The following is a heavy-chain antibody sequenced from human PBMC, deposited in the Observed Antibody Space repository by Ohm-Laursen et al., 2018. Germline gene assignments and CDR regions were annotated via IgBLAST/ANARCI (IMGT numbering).Heavy chain of an antibody. V-gene: IGHV4-59*01. CDR2: IYYSGGT. J-gene: IGHJ5*02. D-gene: IGHD6-13*01. CDR3: AGDGFIAAAGSPLIGGFDP. Sequence: TLSLTCTVSGGSISSYYWSWIRQPPGKGLEWIGYIYYSGGTNYNPSLKSRVTISVDTSKNQFSLKLSSVTAADTAVYYCAGDGFIAAAGSPLIGGFDPWGQGTLVTVSS. CDR1: GGSISSYY.